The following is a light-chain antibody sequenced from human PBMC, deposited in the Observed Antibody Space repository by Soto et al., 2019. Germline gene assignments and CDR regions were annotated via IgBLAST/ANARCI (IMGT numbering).Light chain of an antibody. V-gene: IGKV1-39*01. J-gene: IGKJ1*01. CDR3: QQSHSTPLT. CDR2: AAY. Sequence: DIQMTQSPSSLSASVGDRVTITCRASQNINSYLNWYQQKPGKAPKLLISAAYSLQSGVPSRFSGSGSGTDFTLTISSLQPEDFAIYYCQQSHSTPLTFGQGTKVEIK. CDR1: QNINSY.